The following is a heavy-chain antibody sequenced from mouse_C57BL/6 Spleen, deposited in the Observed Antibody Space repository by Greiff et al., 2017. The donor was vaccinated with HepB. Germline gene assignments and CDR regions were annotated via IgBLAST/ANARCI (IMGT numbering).Heavy chain of an antibody. J-gene: IGHJ2*01. Sequence: VQLQQPGAELVKPGASVKMSCKASGYTFTSYWITWVKQRPGQGLEWIGDIYPGSGSTNYNEKFKSKATLTVDTSSSTAYMQLSSLTSEDSAVYYCARCPYYSNYFDYWGQGTTLTVSS. D-gene: IGHD2-5*01. CDR3: ARCPYYSNYFDY. V-gene: IGHV1-55*01. CDR1: GYTFTSYW. CDR2: IYPGSGST.